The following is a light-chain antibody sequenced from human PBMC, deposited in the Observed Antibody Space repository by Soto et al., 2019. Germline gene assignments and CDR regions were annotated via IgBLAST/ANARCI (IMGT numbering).Light chain of an antibody. J-gene: IGKJ1*01. CDR2: LAS. CDR3: QQYGISPGT. CDR1: QSITNNY. V-gene: IGKV3-20*01. Sequence: EIVLTQSPGTLSLSPGERATLSCRASQSITNNYLAWYQQKPGQAPRLLIYLASNRAAGIPDRFSGSGSGADFTLTINRLEPEDFAVYHCQQYGISPGTFGQGTKVDIK.